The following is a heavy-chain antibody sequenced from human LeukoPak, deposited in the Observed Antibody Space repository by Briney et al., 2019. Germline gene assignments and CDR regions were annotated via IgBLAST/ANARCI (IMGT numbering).Heavy chain of an antibody. D-gene: IGHD3-10*01. Sequence: GGSLRLSCAASGFTFSSYAMHWVRQAPGKGLEWVAVISYDGSNKYYADSVKGRFTISRDNSKNTLYLQMNSLRAEDTAVSYCARAMVRGVSGYFDYWGQGTLVTVSS. CDR3: ARAMVRGVSGYFDY. V-gene: IGHV3-30-3*01. CDR1: GFTFSSYA. J-gene: IGHJ4*02. CDR2: ISYDGSNK.